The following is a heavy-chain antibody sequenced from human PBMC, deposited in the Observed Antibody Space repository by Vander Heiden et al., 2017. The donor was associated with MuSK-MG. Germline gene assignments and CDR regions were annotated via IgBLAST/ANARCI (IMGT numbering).Heavy chain of an antibody. V-gene: IGHV3-23*01. Sequence: EVQLLESGGGLVQPGGSLRLSCAASGFTFSSYAMSWVRQAPGKGLEWVSAISGSGGSTYYADSVKGRFTISRDNSKNTLYLQMNSLRAEDTAVYYCAKDLQGDGYNLPFDAFDIWGQGTMVTVSS. J-gene: IGHJ3*02. CDR3: AKDLQGDGYNLPFDAFDI. CDR1: GFTFSSYA. CDR2: ISGSGGST. D-gene: IGHD5-12*01.